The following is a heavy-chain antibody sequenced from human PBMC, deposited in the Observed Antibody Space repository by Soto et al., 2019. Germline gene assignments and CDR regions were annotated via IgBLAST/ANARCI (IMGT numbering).Heavy chain of an antibody. CDR3: ARDRAGGFRYGSGSALDY. V-gene: IGHV3-33*01. J-gene: IGHJ4*02. CDR2: IWYDGSNK. Sequence: QVQLVESGGGVVQPGRSLRLSCAASGFTFSSYGMHWVRQAPGKGLEWVAVIWYDGSNKYYADSVKGRFTISRDNSKNTVYLEMNSLRAEDTAVYYCARDRAGGFRYGSGSALDYWGQGTLVTVSS. CDR1: GFTFSSYG. D-gene: IGHD3-10*01.